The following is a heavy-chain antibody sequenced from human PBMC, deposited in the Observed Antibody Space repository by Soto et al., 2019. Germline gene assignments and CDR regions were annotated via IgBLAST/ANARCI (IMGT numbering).Heavy chain of an antibody. J-gene: IGHJ6*02. V-gene: IGHV4-34*01. D-gene: IGHD4-17*01. Sequence: QVQLQQWGAGLLKPSETLSLTCAVYGGSFSGYYWSWIRQPPGKGLELIGEINHSGSTNYNPSLKSRVPISVDTSKNQFSRKLSSVTAADTAVYYCARGRLTTVVTNWGRYYYYYGMDVWGQGTTFTVSS. CDR3: ARGRLTTVVTNWGRYYYYYGMDV. CDR1: GGSFSGYY. CDR2: INHSGST.